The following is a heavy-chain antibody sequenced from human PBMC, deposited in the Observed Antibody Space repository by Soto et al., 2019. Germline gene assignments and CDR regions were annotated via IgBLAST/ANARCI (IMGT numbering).Heavy chain of an antibody. Sequence: PGGSLRLSCAASGFTFSSYSMNWVRQAPGKGLEWVSYISSTSSTIYYADSVKGRFTISRDNAKNSLYLQMNSLRAEDTAVYYCARWRFVVDYYGSGSPNDYYYYYMDVWGKGTTVTVSS. CDR1: GFTFSSYS. CDR2: ISSTSSTI. V-gene: IGHV3-48*01. J-gene: IGHJ6*03. D-gene: IGHD3-10*01. CDR3: ARWRFVVDYYGSGSPNDYYYYYMDV.